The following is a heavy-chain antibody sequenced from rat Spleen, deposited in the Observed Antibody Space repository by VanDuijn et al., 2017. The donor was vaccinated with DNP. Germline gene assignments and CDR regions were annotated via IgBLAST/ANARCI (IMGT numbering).Heavy chain of an antibody. CDR2: ISHSGST. D-gene: IGHD1-1*01. V-gene: IGHV3-1*01. J-gene: IGHJ4*01. CDR3: ARLRLEWELRAMDA. Sequence: EVQLQESGPGLVKPSQSLSLTCSVTGYSITSNYWGWIRKFPGNKMEWIGHISHSGSTSYNPSLKSRISITRDTSKNQFFLQLDSVTTEDTATYYCARLRLEWELRAMDAWGQGTSVTVSS. CDR1: GYSITSNY.